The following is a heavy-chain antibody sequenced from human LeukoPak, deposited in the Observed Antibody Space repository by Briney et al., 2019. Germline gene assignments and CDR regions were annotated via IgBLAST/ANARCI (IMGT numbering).Heavy chain of an antibody. CDR2: IYYSGST. Sequence: SETLSLTCAVSGGSISTYYWSWIRQPPGKGLEWIGYIYYSGSTNYNPSLKSRVTISVDTSKNQFSLKLSSVTAADTAVYYCARGRKQRIYWGQGTLVTVSS. D-gene: IGHD2-15*01. CDR1: GGSISTYY. J-gene: IGHJ4*02. V-gene: IGHV4-59*01. CDR3: ARGRKQRIY.